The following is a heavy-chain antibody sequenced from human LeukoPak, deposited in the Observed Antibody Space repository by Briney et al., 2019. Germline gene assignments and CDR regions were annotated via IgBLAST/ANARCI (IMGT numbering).Heavy chain of an antibody. CDR1: GFTFSRYW. CDR2: IKSDGST. Sequence: GGSLRLSCAASGFTFSRYWMHWVRHAPGKGLVWVSRIKSDGSTNYADSVKGRFTISRDNAKNTVSLQMNSLRAEDTGAYYCARAPAEIGGYYPEYFRHWGQGTLVTVSS. J-gene: IGHJ1*01. D-gene: IGHD3-22*01. CDR3: ARAPAEIGGYYPEYFRH. V-gene: IGHV3-74*01.